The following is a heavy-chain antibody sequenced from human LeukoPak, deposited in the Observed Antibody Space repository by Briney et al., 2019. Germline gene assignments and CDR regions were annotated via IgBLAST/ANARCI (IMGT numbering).Heavy chain of an antibody. CDR2: LETEDGEP. Sequence: ASVKVSCKVSGYSLGEISVHWIRQVPGRGLEWMGSLETEDGEPLYAQKFQGRVTMTEDTSTDTAYMELSSLRSEDTAMYYCASGNEVTLDGFAIWGQGTMVTVSS. CDR3: ASGNEVTLDGFAI. CDR1: GYSLGEIS. J-gene: IGHJ3*02. V-gene: IGHV1-24*01. D-gene: IGHD2-15*01.